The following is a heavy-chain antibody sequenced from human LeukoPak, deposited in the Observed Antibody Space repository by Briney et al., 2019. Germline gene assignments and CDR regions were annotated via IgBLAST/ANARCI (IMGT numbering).Heavy chain of an antibody. Sequence: PSETLSLTCTVSGGSISSYYWSWIRQTAGKGLEWIGRIYTSGSTNYNPSLKSRVTMSVDTSKNQFSLKLSSVTAADTAVYYCARGRSSGYFVYGYFDYWGQGTLVTVSS. CDR1: GGSISSYY. V-gene: IGHV4-4*07. CDR3: ARGRSSGYFVYGYFDY. D-gene: IGHD3-22*01. CDR2: IYTSGST. J-gene: IGHJ4*02.